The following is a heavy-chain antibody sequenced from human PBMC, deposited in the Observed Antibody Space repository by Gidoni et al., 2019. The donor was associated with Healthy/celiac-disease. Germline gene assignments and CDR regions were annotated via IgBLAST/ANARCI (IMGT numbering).Heavy chain of an antibody. CDR1: GFTFSSYW. D-gene: IGHD4-17*01. CDR3: ASSEYGDYFDY. V-gene: IGHV3-74*01. J-gene: IGHJ4*02. CDR2: INSDGSST. Sequence: EVQLVESGGGLVQPGGSLSLACAASGFTFSSYWMHWVRQAPGKGLVWVSRINSDGSSTSYADSVKGRFTISRDNAKNTLYLQMNSLRAEDTAVYYCASSEYGDYFDYWGQGTLVTVSS.